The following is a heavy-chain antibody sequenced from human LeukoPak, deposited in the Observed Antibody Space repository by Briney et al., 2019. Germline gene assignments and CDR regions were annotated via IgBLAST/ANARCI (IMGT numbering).Heavy chain of an antibody. J-gene: IGHJ3*02. CDR1: GFTFSSYE. CDR2: ISSSGSTI. V-gene: IGHV3-48*03. CDR3: ARDNPINYDFWSGYSVDAFDI. D-gene: IGHD3-3*01. Sequence: PGGSLRLSCAASGFTFSSYEMNWVRQAPGKGLEWVSYISSSGSTIYYADSVKGRFTISRDNAKNSLYLQMNSLRAEDTAVYYCARDNPINYDFWSGYSVDAFDIWGQGTMVTVSS.